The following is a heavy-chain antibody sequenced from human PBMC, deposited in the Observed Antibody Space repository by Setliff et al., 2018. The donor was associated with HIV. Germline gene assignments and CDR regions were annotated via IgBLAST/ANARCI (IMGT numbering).Heavy chain of an antibody. CDR1: GGTFSSYI. J-gene: IGHJ6*03. Sequence: SVKVSCKASGGTFSSYIITWVRQAPGQGLEWMGGVIPIFGTANYAQKFQGRVTIPADESTSTSYMALSSLRSEDTAVYYCARGRAAGGSYSYYYMDGWGKGTTVTVSS. CDR3: ARGRAAGGSYSYYYMDG. CDR2: VIPIFGTA. D-gene: IGHD1-26*01. V-gene: IGHV1-69*13.